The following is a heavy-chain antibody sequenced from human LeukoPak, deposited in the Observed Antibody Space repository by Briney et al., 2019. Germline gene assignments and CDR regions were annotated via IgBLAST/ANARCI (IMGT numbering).Heavy chain of an antibody. J-gene: IGHJ4*02. Sequence: PGGSLRLSCAASGFTFSSYGMHWVRQAPGKRLEWVAVISYDGSNKYYADSVKGRFTISRDNSKNTLYLQMNSLRAEDTAVYYCAKEMDPYGSGSYYPYFAFDYWGQGTLVTVSS. D-gene: IGHD3-10*01. CDR1: GFTFSSYG. V-gene: IGHV3-30*18. CDR2: ISYDGSNK. CDR3: AKEMDPYGSGSYYPYFAFDY.